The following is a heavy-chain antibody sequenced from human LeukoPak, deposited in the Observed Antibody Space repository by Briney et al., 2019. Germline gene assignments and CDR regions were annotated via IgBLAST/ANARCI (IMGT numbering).Heavy chain of an antibody. V-gene: IGHV3-21*01. D-gene: IGHD3-9*01. J-gene: IGHJ4*02. Sequence: GGSLRLSCAASGFTFSTYTMNWVSQAPGKGLEWVSTISSSSSYIYYGDSVKGRFTISRDNAKNSLYLQMNSLRAEDTAVYYCASLPLRYFDLGNYWGQGTLVTVSS. CDR3: ASLPLRYFDLGNY. CDR1: GFTFSTYT. CDR2: ISSSSSYI.